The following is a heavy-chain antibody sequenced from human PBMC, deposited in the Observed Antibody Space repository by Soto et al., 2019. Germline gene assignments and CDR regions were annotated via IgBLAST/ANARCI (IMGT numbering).Heavy chain of an antibody. Sequence: GGSLRLSCATSGFNFRSYVMHWVRQAPGKGLEWVSSISETRTYINYADSVKGRFTISRDNSKNSVYLQMNSLRAEDTAVYYCAKSIAVAPGWLDPWGQGTVVTVSS. D-gene: IGHD6-19*01. CDR3: AKSIAVAPGWLDP. CDR1: GFNFRSYV. CDR2: ISETRTYI. V-gene: IGHV3-21*01. J-gene: IGHJ5*02.